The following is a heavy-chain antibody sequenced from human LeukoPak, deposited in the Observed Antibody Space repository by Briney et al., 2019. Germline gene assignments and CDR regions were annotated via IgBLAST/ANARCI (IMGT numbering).Heavy chain of an antibody. Sequence: ASVNVSCKASGYSFSTFDINWVRQAPGQGLEWMGWMNPSTGKTGYAQKFQGRVTISGNSSISTVDMELSSLTTDDTAVYYCARGPLTGEHYHYYMDVWGKGTTVTVSS. V-gene: IGHV1-8*03. CDR2: MNPSTGKT. J-gene: IGHJ6*03. D-gene: IGHD7-27*01. CDR1: GYSFSTFD. CDR3: ARGPLTGEHYHYYMDV.